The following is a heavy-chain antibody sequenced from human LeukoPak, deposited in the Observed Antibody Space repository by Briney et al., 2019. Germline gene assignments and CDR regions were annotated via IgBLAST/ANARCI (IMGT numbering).Heavy chain of an antibody. CDR2: ISAYNGNT. J-gene: IGHJ4*02. CDR3: ARDRKPGYSSGWYFGVGD. V-gene: IGHV1-18*01. D-gene: IGHD6-19*01. Sequence: ASVKVSCKASGYTFTSYGISWVRQAPGQGLEWMGWISAYNGNTNYAQKLQGRVTMTTDTSTSTAYMELRSLRSDDTAVYYCARDRKPGYSSGWYFGVGDWGQGTLVTVSS. CDR1: GYTFTSYG.